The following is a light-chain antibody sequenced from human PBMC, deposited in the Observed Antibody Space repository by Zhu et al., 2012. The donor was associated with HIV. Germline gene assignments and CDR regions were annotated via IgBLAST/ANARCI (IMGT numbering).Light chain of an antibody. CDR2: GAS. V-gene: IGKV3-20*01. CDR3: QHYGNSPGFT. Sequence: EFVLTQSPGTLSLSPGERATLSCRASQTISNYYLAWYQQKPGQAPRLLIYGASSRATGIPDRFSGSGSGTDFTLTISRLGVLKILLVYYCQHYGNSPGFTFGPGTRVDVK. J-gene: IGKJ3*01. CDR1: QTISNYY.